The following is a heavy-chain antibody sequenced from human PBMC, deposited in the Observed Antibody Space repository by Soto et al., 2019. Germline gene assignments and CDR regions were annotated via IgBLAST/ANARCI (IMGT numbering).Heavy chain of an antibody. CDR1: AFAFNSYS. V-gene: IGHV3-21*06. D-gene: IGHD6-19*01. J-gene: IGHJ4*02. CDR2: ISSSSRYT. Sequence: EVQLVESGGGLVKPGGSLRLSCTASAFAFNSYSMNWVRQAPGKGLEWVSSISSSSRYTYYSDSVKGRFTVSRDNAKNSLYLQMNILSPEDSAVYHCLRDVAAVPGTFDSLGQGTLVTVSS. CDR3: LRDVAAVPGTFDS.